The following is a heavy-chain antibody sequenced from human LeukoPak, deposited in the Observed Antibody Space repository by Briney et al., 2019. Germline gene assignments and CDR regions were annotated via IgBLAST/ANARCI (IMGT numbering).Heavy chain of an antibody. V-gene: IGHV4-59*01. D-gene: IGHD3-10*01. CDR2: ISCTGST. J-gene: IGHJ5*02. CDR1: GGALSREF. CDR3: ARDDYRGVTNFDP. Sequence: SETVSLLGSVYGGALSREFGRWSGGPAGKGLKWIGFISCTGSTNYNPSLKSRVTISVDTSKNQFSLQLTSVTAADTAVYYCARDDYRGVTNFDPWGQGTLVTVSS.